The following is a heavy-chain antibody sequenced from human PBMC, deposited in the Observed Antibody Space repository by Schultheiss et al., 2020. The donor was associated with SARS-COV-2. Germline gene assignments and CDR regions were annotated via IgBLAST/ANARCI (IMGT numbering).Heavy chain of an antibody. CDR1: GLTFDDYA. Sequence: SLKISCAASGLTFDDYAMHWVRQAPGKGLEWVSGISWNNDSIGYADSVKGRFTISRDNAKNTLYLQMNSLRAEDTAVYYCASLDSSGYYILRYWGQGTLVTVSS. V-gene: IGHV3-9*01. J-gene: IGHJ4*02. CDR3: ASLDSSGYYILRY. D-gene: IGHD3-22*01. CDR2: ISWNNDSI.